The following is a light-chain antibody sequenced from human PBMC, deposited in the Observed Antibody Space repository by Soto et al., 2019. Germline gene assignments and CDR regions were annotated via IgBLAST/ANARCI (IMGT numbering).Light chain of an antibody. CDR3: ALFMGNGIAV. Sequence: QTVVTQEASFSVSPGGTVTLTCGLISGSVSTANNANWYQQTPGLAPRTLIYSTSTRSSGVPDRFSGSILGNTAALTVTGAQADDESDYSCALFMGNGIAVFGTGTRLTVL. CDR1: SGSVSTANN. J-gene: IGLJ1*01. V-gene: IGLV8-61*01. CDR2: STS.